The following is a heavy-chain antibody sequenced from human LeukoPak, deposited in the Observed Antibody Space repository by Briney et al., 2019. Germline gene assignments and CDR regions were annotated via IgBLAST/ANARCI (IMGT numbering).Heavy chain of an antibody. J-gene: IGHJ4*02. CDR3: ARVRGTGTTATFDY. V-gene: IGHV1-2*04. CDR1: GYTFTGYY. Sequence: ASVKVSCKASGYTFTGYYMHWVRQAPGQGLEWMGWINPNSGGTNYAQKFQGWVTMTRDTSISTAYMELSRLRSDDTAVYYCARVRGTGTTATFDYWGQGTLVTVSS. CDR2: INPNSGGT. D-gene: IGHD1-7*01.